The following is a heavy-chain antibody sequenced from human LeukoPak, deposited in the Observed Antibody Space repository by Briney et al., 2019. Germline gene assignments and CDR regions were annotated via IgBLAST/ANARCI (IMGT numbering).Heavy chain of an antibody. CDR2: VSGSGGST. V-gene: IGHV3-23*01. CDR3: AKSSYYDSSGYHREYYFDY. Sequence: GGSLRLTCAASGSTFSSYAMSWVRQAPGKGLEWVSSVSGSGGSTYYADSVKGRFTISRDNSKSTLFLQMNSLRAEDTAVYYCAKSSYYDSSGYHREYYFDYWGQGTLVTVSS. D-gene: IGHD3-22*01. CDR1: GSTFSSYA. J-gene: IGHJ4*02.